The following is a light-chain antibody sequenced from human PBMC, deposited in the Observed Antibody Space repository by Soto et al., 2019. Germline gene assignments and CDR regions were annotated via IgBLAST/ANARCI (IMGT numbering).Light chain of an antibody. Sequence: QAVVTQEPSFSVSPGGTVTLTCGLSSGSVSTSYYPSWYQQTPGQAPRTLIYSTNTRSSGVPARFSGSILGNKAALTITGAQADDESDYYCVLYMGSVIWVFGGGTKVTVL. V-gene: IGLV8-61*01. CDR2: STN. CDR1: SGSVSTSYY. CDR3: VLYMGSVIWV. J-gene: IGLJ3*02.